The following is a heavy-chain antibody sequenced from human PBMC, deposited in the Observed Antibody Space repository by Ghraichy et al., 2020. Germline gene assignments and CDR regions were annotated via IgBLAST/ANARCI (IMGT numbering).Heavy chain of an antibody. CDR1: GYTFTGYY. V-gene: IGHV1-2*04. D-gene: IGHD3-10*01. Sequence: ASVKVSCKASGYTFTGYYMHWVRQAPGQGLEWMGWINPNSGGTNYAQKFQGWVTMTRDTSISTAYMELSRLRSDDTAVYYCARSLGSGSPHYYYYYYGMDVWGQGTTVTVSS. CDR3: ARSLGSGSPHYYYYYYGMDV. CDR2: INPNSGGT. J-gene: IGHJ6*02.